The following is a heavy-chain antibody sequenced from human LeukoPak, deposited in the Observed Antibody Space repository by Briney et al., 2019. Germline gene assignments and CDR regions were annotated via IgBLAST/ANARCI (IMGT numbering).Heavy chain of an antibody. CDR3: AKLGDFWSGYPDY. CDR2: ISGSGGST. Sequence: GGSLRLSCAASGFTFSSYWMSWVRQAPGKGLEWVSAISGSGGSTYYADSVKGRFTISRDNSKNTLYLQMNSLRAEDTAVYYCAKLGDFWSGYPDYWGQGTLVTVSS. V-gene: IGHV3-23*01. D-gene: IGHD3-3*01. J-gene: IGHJ4*02. CDR1: GFTFSSYW.